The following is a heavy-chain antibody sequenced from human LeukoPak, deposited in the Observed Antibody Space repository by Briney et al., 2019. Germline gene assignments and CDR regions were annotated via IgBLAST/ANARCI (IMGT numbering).Heavy chain of an antibody. CDR1: GGSFSGYY. CDR2: INHSGST. Sequence: SETLSLTCAVYGGSFSGYYWSWIRQPPGKGLEWIGEINHSGSTNYNPSLKSRVTISVDTSKNQFSLKLSSVTAADTAVYYCARHHSSGYYPRHKINWFDPWGQGTLVTVSS. V-gene: IGHV4-34*01. D-gene: IGHD3-22*01. CDR3: ARHHSSGYYPRHKINWFDP. J-gene: IGHJ5*02.